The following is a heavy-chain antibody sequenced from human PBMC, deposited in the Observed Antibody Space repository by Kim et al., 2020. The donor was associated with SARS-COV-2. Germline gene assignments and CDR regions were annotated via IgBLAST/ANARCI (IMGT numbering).Heavy chain of an antibody. V-gene: IGHV3-30*18. J-gene: IGHJ4*01. D-gene: IGHD3-10*01. Sequence: GGSLRLSCAASGFTFSSYGMHWVRQAPGKGLEWVAVISYDGSNKYYADSVKGRFTISRDNSKKTLYLQMNSLRAEDTAVYYCAKDSDYYGSGSYYIDYWG. CDR1: GFTFSSYG. CDR3: AKDSDYYGSGSYYIDY. CDR2: ISYDGSNK.